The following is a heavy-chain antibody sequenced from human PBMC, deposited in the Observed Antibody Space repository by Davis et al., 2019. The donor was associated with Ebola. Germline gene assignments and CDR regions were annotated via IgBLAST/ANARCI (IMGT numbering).Heavy chain of an antibody. CDR1: GGTFSNYA. D-gene: IGHD6-6*01. Sequence: SVKVSCKASGGTFSNYAINWVRQAPGQGLEWMGRIIPIFGTINFARKFQGRVTITADESTSTVYMELSSLRSEDTAVYYCARGGAGRAMYYHYYMDVWGRGTPVTVS. CDR2: IIPIFGTI. J-gene: IGHJ6*03. CDR3: ARGGAGRAMYYHYYMDV. V-gene: IGHV1-69*13.